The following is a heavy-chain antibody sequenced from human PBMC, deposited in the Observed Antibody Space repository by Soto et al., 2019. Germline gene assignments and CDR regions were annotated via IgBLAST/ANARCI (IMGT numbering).Heavy chain of an antibody. V-gene: IGHV3-48*01. CDR1: GFTFSSYS. Sequence: GGSLRLSCAASGFTFSSYSMNWVRQAPGKGLEWVSYISSSSSTIYYADSVKGRFTISRDNAKNSLYLQMNSLRAEDTAVYYCAREIYDSSGYYATFDYWGQGTLVTVSS. J-gene: IGHJ4*02. D-gene: IGHD3-22*01. CDR3: AREIYDSSGYYATFDY. CDR2: ISSSSSTI.